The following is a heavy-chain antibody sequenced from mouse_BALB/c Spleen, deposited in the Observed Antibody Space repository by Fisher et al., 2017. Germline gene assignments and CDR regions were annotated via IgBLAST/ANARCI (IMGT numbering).Heavy chain of an antibody. D-gene: IGHD2-10*02. V-gene: IGHV1-26*01. J-gene: IGHJ4*01. CDR3: AREGYGNYEGGAMDY. Sequence: KFKGKATLTVDKSSSTAYMELLSLTSEDSAVYYCAREGYGNYEGGAMDYWGQGTSVTVSS.